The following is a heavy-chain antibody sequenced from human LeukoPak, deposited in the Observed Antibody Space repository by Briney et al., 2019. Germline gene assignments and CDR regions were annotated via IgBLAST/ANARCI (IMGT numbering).Heavy chain of an antibody. CDR3: ARIERITIFGVVTDYYYYYMDV. D-gene: IGHD3-3*01. CDR2: ISSSGSTI. V-gene: IGHV3-11*04. Sequence: PGGSLRLSCAASGFTFSDYYMSWIRQAPGKGLEWVSYISSSGSTIYYADSVKGRFTISRDNAKNSLYLQMNRLGAEDTAVYYCARIERITIFGVVTDYYYYYMDVWGKGTTVTVSS. CDR1: GFTFSDYY. J-gene: IGHJ6*03.